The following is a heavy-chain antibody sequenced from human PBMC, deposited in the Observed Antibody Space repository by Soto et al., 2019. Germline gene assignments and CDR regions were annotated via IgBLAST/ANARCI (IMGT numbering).Heavy chain of an antibody. CDR2: IYYDGSNE. CDR3: ARWWNDEEWVETMDV. Sequence: QVQLVESGGSVVQPGGSLRLACETSGFIFSDYGMHWVRQAPGKGLEWVAVIYYDGSNEHYSDSVRGRFTISRDNSKNILYLQMNSLRAEDTAIYYCARWWNDEEWVETMDVWGQGTTVTVSS. CDR1: GFIFSDYG. D-gene: IGHD1-1*01. J-gene: IGHJ6*01. V-gene: IGHV3-33*01.